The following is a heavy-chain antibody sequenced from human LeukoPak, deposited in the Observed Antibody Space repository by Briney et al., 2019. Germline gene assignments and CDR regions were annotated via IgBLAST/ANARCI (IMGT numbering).Heavy chain of an antibody. CDR2: ISSSSSYI. Sequence: GGSLRLSCAASGFTFSSYSMNWVRQAPGKGLEWVSSISSSSSYIYYADSVKGRFTISRDNAKNSLYLQMNSLRAEDTAVYYCARGLRAAGPNDAFDIWGQGTMVTVSS. V-gene: IGHV3-21*01. D-gene: IGHD6-13*01. J-gene: IGHJ3*02. CDR1: GFTFSSYS. CDR3: ARGLRAAGPNDAFDI.